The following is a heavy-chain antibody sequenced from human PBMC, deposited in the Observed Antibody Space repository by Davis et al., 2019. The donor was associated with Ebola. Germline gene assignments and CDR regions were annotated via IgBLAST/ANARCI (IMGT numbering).Heavy chain of an antibody. CDR3: ARVPIVATIRADY. D-gene: IGHD5-12*01. V-gene: IGHV3-48*02. Sequence: GESLKISCAASGFTFSSYAMSWVRQAPGKGLEWVSYISSSSSTIYYADSVKGRFTISRDNAKNSLYLQMNSLRDEDTAVYYCARVPIVATIRADYWGQGTLVTVSS. CDR2: ISSSSSTI. J-gene: IGHJ4*02. CDR1: GFTFSSYA.